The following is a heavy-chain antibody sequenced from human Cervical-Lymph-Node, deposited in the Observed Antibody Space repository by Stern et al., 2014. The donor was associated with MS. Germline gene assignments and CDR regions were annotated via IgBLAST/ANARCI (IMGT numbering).Heavy chain of an antibody. CDR2: SGSGGSI. J-gene: IGHJ6*02. D-gene: IGHD3-22*01. Sequence: SGSGGSIYYADSVKGRFIISRDNSENTLYLQMHSLRAEDTAIYYCAKQYFDSSGYSYYYGMDVWGQGTTVTVSS. CDR3: AKQYFDSSGYSYYYGMDV. V-gene: IGHV3-23*01.